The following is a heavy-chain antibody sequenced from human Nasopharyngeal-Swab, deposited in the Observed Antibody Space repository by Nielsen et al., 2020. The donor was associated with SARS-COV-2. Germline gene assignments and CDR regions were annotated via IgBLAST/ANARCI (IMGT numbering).Heavy chain of an antibody. J-gene: IGHJ4*02. D-gene: IGHD5-18*01. CDR3: SRRPDTAMSNFDY. CDR1: GYTFTSYS. CDR2: INAGNGNT. Sequence: ASVKVSCNASGYTFTSYSMHWLRQAPGQRLEWMGWINAGNGNTKYSQKFQGRVTITRDTSASTSYMELSSLISEDTAVYYCSRRPDTAMSNFDYWGQGTLVTVSS. V-gene: IGHV1-3*01.